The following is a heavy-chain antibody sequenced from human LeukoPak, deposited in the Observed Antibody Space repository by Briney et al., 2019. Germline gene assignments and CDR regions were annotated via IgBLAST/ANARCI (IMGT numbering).Heavy chain of an antibody. V-gene: IGHV3-21*01. CDR3: AREEDSSAIRSSDGMDV. J-gene: IGHJ6*02. CDR2: ISKRSGYI. CDR1: GFTFSSYS. Sequence: PGGSLRLSCAASGFTFSSYSMNWVRQAPGKGLEWVSCISKRSGYIYYADSVKGRFTISRDNAKNSLYLQMNSLRAEDTAVYYCAREEDSSAIRSSDGMDVWGQGTTVTVSS. D-gene: IGHD6-6*01.